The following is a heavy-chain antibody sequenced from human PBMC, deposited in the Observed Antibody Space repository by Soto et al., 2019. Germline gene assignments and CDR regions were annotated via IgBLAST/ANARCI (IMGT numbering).Heavy chain of an antibody. CDR3: AHPRGYGVFDAYDI. J-gene: IGHJ3*02. D-gene: IGHD4-17*01. CDR2: ISNSGGTT. V-gene: IGHV3-23*01. Sequence: PGGSLRLSCAASGFTFSTYAMSWVRQAPGKGLEWDSAISNSGGTTYSADSVQGRFTISRDNSRNTLFLQMNSLRIEDTAVYYCAHPRGYGVFDAYDIWGQGTMVTVSS. CDR1: GFTFSTYA.